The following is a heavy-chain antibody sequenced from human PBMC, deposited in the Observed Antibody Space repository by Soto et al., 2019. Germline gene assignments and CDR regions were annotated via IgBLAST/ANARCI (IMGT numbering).Heavy chain of an antibody. CDR2: VYHSGST. J-gene: IGHJ4*02. CDR3: ARHHPRSRWYTGFDS. CDR1: GGSFSSSIYY. V-gene: IGHV4-39*01. Sequence: SETLSLTCTFSGGSFSSSIYYWGWVRQPPGKGLEWIGSVYHSGSTYYNPSLKSRVTISVDTSKNQFSLKLSSVTATDTAMYYCARHHPRSRWYTGFDSWGQGTLVTVS. D-gene: IGHD6-13*01.